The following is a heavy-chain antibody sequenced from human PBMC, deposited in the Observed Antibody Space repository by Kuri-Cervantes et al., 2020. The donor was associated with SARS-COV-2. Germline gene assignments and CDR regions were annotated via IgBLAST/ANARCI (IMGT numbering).Heavy chain of an antibody. V-gene: IGHV3-NL1*01. Sequence: GGSLRLSCAASGFTFSSYGMHWVRQAPGKGLEWVSVIYSGGSTYYADSVKGRFTISRDNSKNTLYLQMNSLRAEDTAVYYCVEDWHGNYGSGSYYGDYWGQGTLVTVSS. J-gene: IGHJ4*02. CDR1: GFTFSSYG. D-gene: IGHD3-10*01. CDR2: IYSGGST. CDR3: VEDWHGNYGSGSYYGDY.